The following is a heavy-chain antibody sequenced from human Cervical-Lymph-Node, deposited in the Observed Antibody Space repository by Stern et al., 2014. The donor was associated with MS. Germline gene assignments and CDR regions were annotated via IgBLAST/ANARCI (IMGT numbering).Heavy chain of an antibody. J-gene: IGHJ6*02. V-gene: IGHV3-21*01. CDR1: GFTFSSYN. CDR2: ITSTGYR. Sequence: EVPLGESGGGLVKPGGSLRLSCAASGFTFSSYNMNWVRQAPGQGLEWVSSITSTGYRYNADSLKGRFTISRDNAKNSLYLHMNSLRAEDTAVYYCARDDLRSYYGMDVWGQGTTVTVSS. CDR3: ARDDLRSYYGMDV.